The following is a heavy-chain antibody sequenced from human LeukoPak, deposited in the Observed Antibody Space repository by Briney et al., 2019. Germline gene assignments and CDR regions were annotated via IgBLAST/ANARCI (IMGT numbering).Heavy chain of an antibody. CDR1: GYSISSGYY. V-gene: IGHV4-38-2*01. Sequence: SETLSLTCAVSGYSISSGYYWGWIRQPPGKGLEWIGSIYHSGSTYYNPSLKSRVTISVDTSKNQFSLKLSSVTAADTAVYYCYFTVVPLEYFQHWGRGTLVTVSS. J-gene: IGHJ1*01. CDR2: IYHSGST. CDR3: YFTVVPLEYFQH. D-gene: IGHD2-8*02.